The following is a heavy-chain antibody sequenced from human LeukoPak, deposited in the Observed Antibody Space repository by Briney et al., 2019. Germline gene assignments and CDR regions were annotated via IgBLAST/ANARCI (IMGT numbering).Heavy chain of an antibody. J-gene: IGHJ4*02. V-gene: IGHV1-2*02. CDR2: INPNSGGT. D-gene: IGHD6-19*01. CDR3: ASWWDSGWLDY. Sequence: ASVTVSCKASGYTFTASYMYWLRQAPGQGLEWMGWINPNSGGTNYAQKFQGRVTMTRDTSISTAYMELSRLRSDDTAVYYCASWWDSGWLDYWGQGTLVTVSS. CDR1: GYTFTASY.